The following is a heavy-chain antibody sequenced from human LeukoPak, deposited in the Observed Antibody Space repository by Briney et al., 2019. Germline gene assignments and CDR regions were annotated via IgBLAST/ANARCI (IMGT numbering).Heavy chain of an antibody. J-gene: IGHJ6*02. D-gene: IGHD3-9*01. CDR2: INHSGST. Sequence: SETLSLTCAVYGGSFSGYYWSWIRQPPGKGLEWIGEINHSGSTNYNPSLKSRVTISVDTSKNQFSLKLSSVTAADTAVYYCARFLTDVWDYYYGMDVWGQGTTVTVSS. V-gene: IGHV4-34*01. CDR1: GGSFSGYY. CDR3: ARFLTDVWDYYYGMDV.